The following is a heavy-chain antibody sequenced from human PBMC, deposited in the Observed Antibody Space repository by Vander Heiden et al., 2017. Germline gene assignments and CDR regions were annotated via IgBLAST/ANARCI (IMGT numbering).Heavy chain of an antibody. D-gene: IGHD6-25*01. CDR1: GGSFSGYF. Sequence: QVHLQQRGAGLLKPSETLSLTCAVSGGSFSGYFWSWIRQAPGKGLEWIGEINHSVGTNYNPSLKSRVTISLDTSKNQFSLKLTSVTAADTAVYYCAREMTSAYNWFDPWGQGTLVTVSS. CDR3: AREMTSAYNWFDP. CDR2: INHSVGT. J-gene: IGHJ5*02. V-gene: IGHV4-34*02.